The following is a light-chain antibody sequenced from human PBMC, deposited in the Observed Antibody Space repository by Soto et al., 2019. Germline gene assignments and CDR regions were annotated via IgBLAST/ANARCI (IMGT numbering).Light chain of an antibody. J-gene: IGKJ4*01. Sequence: DIQMTQYPDTLSASVGDRVTITCRASQSVRSWLAWYQQKPGTAPKLLIFDASRLESGVPSRFSGSASGTEFTLTISSLQPDDFATYYCQQYDNYPLTFGGGTKV. V-gene: IGKV1-5*01. CDR2: DAS. CDR3: QQYDNYPLT. CDR1: QSVRSW.